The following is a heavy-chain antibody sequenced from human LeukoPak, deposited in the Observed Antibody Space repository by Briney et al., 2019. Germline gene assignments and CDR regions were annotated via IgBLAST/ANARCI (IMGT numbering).Heavy chain of an antibody. J-gene: IGHJ4*02. CDR1: GFTFSSYG. CDR3: LRDLNWSLDQ. V-gene: IGHV3-33*05. Sequence: GGSLRLSCAASGFTFSSYGMHWVRQAPGKGLEWVAVISYDGSNKYYADSVKGRFTISRDNAKNTLYLQMNSLRAEDTAVYYCLRDLNWSLDQWGQGTLVTVSS. D-gene: IGHD1-20*01. CDR2: ISYDGSNK.